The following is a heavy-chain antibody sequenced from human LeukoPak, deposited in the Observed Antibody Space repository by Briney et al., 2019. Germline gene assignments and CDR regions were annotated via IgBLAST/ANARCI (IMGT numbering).Heavy chain of an antibody. CDR1: GYTFTSYG. CDR3: ARDLLVVGATYWFDP. Sequence: ASVKVSCKASGYTFTSYGISWVRQAPGQGLEWMGWISAYNGNTNCAQKLQGRVTMTTDTSTSTAYMELRSLRSDDTAVYYCARDLLVVGATYWFDPWGQGTLVTVSS. J-gene: IGHJ5*02. V-gene: IGHV1-18*01. D-gene: IGHD1-26*01. CDR2: ISAYNGNT.